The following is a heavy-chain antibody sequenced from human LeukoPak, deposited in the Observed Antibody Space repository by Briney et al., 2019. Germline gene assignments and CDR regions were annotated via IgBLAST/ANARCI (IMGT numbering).Heavy chain of an antibody. Sequence: GGSLRLSCAASGFTFSSYGMSWVRQAPGKGLEWVSAISGSGGSTYYADSVKGRFTISRGNSKNTLYLQMNSLRAEDTAVYYCAKKDCSSTSCPKFIDYWGQGTLVTVSS. D-gene: IGHD2-2*01. CDR3: AKKDCSSTSCPKFIDY. CDR2: ISGSGGST. V-gene: IGHV3-23*01. CDR1: GFTFSSYG. J-gene: IGHJ4*02.